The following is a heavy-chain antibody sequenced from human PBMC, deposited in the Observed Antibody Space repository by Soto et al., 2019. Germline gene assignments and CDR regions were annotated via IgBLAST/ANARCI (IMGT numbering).Heavy chain of an antibody. CDR1: GFTFSYYW. CDR2: VNSDGTGT. Sequence: PGGSLRLSCAASGFTFSYYWMQWVRQAPGKGLVWVSRVNSDGTGTTYADFVKGRFTISRDNAKNTLYLQMNSLRAEDTAFYYCARDQDGPGGTVDYWGQGTLVTVSS. J-gene: IGHJ4*02. D-gene: IGHD3-10*01. V-gene: IGHV3-74*01. CDR3: ARDQDGPGGTVDY.